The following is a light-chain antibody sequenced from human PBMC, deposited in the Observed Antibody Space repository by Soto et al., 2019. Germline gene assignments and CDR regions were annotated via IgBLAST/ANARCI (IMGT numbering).Light chain of an antibody. V-gene: IGLV2-14*01. CDR2: EVS. CDR1: SSDVGNYKY. J-gene: IGLJ1*01. CDR3: FSYTSSGTYV. Sequence: QSVLTQPASVSGSPGQSITISCTGTSSDVGNYKYVSWYQQHPGKAPKLMIYEVSNRPPGVSNRFPGSKSGNTASLTVSGLHAEDETDYYCFSYTSSGTYVFGSWTKVTVL.